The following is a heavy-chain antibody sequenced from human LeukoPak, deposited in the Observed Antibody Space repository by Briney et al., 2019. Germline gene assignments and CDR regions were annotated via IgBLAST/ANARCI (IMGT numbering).Heavy chain of an antibody. CDR2: IYENGGTT. V-gene: IGHV3-23*01. J-gene: IGHJ4*02. CDR3: AKNPQYYYDSSGFFEY. D-gene: IGHD3-22*01. CDR1: GFTFRSHA. Sequence: GGSLRLSCVGSGFTFRSHAMSWVRQAPEKGLEFVSGIYENGGTTYYADSVKGRFSISRDNSKNTLYLQMNSLRVEDTAVYYCAKNPQYYYDSSGFFEYWGQGTLVTVSS.